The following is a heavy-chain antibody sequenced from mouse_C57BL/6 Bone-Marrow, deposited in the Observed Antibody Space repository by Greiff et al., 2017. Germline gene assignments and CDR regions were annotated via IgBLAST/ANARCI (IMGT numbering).Heavy chain of an antibody. D-gene: IGHD1-1*01. CDR2: IDPSDSET. V-gene: IGHV1-52*01. J-gene: IGHJ1*03. Sequence: QVQLQQPGAELVRPGSSVKLSCKASGYTFTSYWMHWVKQRPIQGLEWIGNIDPSDSETHYNQQFKDKATLTVDKSSCTAYMKLSSLTSEDSAVEYCARRGAVVDYVDVWGTGTTVTVSS. CDR1: GYTFTSYW. CDR3: ARRGAVVDYVDV.